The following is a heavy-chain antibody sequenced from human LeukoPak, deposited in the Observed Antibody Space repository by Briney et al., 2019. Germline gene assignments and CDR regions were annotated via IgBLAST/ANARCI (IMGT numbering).Heavy chain of an antibody. CDR1: GYTFTSYY. D-gene: IGHD3-22*01. CDR2: IDPSGGGT. V-gene: IGHV1-46*01. J-gene: IGHJ4*02. CDR3: ARALGIVYSRPFDY. Sequence: ASVKVSCKASGYTFTSYYMHWVRQAPGQGLEWMGIIDPSGGGTSYAQKFQGKVTMTRDTPTSTAYMELRSLISEDTAVYYCARALGIVYSRPFDYWGQGTLVTVSS.